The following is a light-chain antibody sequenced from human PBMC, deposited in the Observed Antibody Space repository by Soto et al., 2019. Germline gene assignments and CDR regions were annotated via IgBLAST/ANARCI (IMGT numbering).Light chain of an antibody. V-gene: IGKV2D-29*02. CDR3: MQSTQLPPT. J-gene: IGKJ5*01. Sequence: DVVMTQTPLSLSVAPGQPASISCKSSQSLLHITGETFLFWYLHKPGQSPQLLIYEVSTRVSGVPDRFSGSGSGTDFTLEISRVETDDVGIYYCMQSTQLPPTFGQGTRLGIE. CDR2: EVS. CDR1: QSLLHITGETF.